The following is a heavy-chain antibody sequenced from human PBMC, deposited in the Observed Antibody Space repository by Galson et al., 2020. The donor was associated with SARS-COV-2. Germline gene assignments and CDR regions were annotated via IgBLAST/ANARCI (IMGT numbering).Heavy chain of an antibody. CDR3: ARLYNPSVTSGYYYDY. V-gene: IGHV3-21*01. CDR2: ISSNSIHI. CDR1: GFTFSSST. J-gene: IGHJ4*02. D-gene: IGHD3-22*01. Sequence: GESLKISCAASGFTFSSSTMNWVRQAPGKGLEWVSSISSNSIHIHSVDSLKGRFTISRDNAKDSVYLQMNSLRAEDTAVYYCARLYNPSVTSGYYYDYWGRGALVTVSS.